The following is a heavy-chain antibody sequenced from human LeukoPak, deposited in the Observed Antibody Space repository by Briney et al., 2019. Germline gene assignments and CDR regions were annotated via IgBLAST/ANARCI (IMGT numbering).Heavy chain of an antibody. D-gene: IGHD6-6*01. Sequence: SETLSLTCTVSGGSINGYYWNWIRQPPGKALEWIGFIYSSGTTNYNPSLKSRVTISLDTSNKPISLRLTSVTAADTAVYFCARVASRSISSRCFDHWGQGTLVTVSS. CDR1: GGSINGYY. J-gene: IGHJ4*02. V-gene: IGHV4-4*08. CDR3: ARVASRSISSRCFDH. CDR2: IYSSGTT.